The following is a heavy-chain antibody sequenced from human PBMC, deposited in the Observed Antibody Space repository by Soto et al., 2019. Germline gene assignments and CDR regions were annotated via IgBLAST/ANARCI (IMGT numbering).Heavy chain of an antibody. V-gene: IGHV3-11*06. Sequence: QVQLVESGGGLVKPGGSLRLSCAASGFTFSDYYMSWIRQAPGKGLEWVSYISSSSSYTNYADSVKGRFTISRDNAKNSLYLQMNSLRAEDTAVYYCASHTVTTYLERFDPWGQGTLVTVSS. CDR3: ASHTVTTYLERFDP. D-gene: IGHD4-17*01. J-gene: IGHJ5*02. CDR2: ISSSSSYT. CDR1: GFTFSDYY.